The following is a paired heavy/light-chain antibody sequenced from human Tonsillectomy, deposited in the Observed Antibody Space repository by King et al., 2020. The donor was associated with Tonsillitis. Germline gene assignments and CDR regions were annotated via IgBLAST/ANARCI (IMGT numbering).Light chain of an antibody. V-gene: IGKV3-15*01. CDR1: QSVSSN. J-gene: IGKJ2*01. Sequence: EIVMTQSPATLSASPGERATLSCRASQSVSSNLAWYQQRPGQAPRLLIYGASTRATGIPARFSGSGSGTEFILSISSLQSEDFAVYYCQQYNDWPPATFGQGTNLEIK. CDR2: GAS. CDR3: QQYNDWPPAT.
Heavy chain of an antibody. J-gene: IGHJ4*02. Sequence: QVQLVQSGTEVKKPGASVKVSCEASGYTFTNYGISWVRQAPGQGLEWMGGITAYTGKTNYVQRFQGRVSMTADTSTNTAYMELSSLRSDDTAVYYCARELGGWHHYFDHWGQGTLVTVSS. CDR3: ARELGGWHHYFDH. CDR2: ITAYTGKT. V-gene: IGHV1-18*04. CDR1: GYTFTNYG. D-gene: IGHD6-19*01.